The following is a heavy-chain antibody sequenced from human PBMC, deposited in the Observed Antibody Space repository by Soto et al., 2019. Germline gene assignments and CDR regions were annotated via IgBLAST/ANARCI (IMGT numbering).Heavy chain of an antibody. CDR2: INHSGST. CDR3: ARGLKLELENDAFHI. CDR1: GGSFSGYY. J-gene: IGHJ3*02. D-gene: IGHD1-7*01. Sequence: QVQLQQWAPGLLKPSETLSLTCAVYGGSFSGYYWSWIRQPPGKGLEWIGEINHSGSTNYNPSLKSRVTISVDPSKNQFSLKLSSVTAADTAVYYCARGLKLELENDAFHIWVQGTMVTVSS. V-gene: IGHV4-34*01.